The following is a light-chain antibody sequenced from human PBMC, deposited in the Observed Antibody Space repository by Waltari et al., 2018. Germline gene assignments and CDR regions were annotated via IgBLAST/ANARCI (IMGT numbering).Light chain of an antibody. CDR3: QQRYA. V-gene: IGKV3-11*01. J-gene: IGKJ4*01. CDR1: QDVNEY. CDR2: DAS. Sequence: EIVLTQSPATLSLSPGQRAALSCRASQDVNEYIAWYQQKPGQPPRLLIYDASKRATGSPDRFSGSGSGTDFTLTISTLEPEDFGVYYCQQRYAFGGGTKVEI.